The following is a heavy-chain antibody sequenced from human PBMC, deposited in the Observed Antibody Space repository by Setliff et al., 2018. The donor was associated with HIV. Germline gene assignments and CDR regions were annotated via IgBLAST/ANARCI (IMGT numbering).Heavy chain of an antibody. CDR1: GFTFSGTW. CDR2: IKQDGTEK. Sequence: SLRLSCAASGFTFSGTWMAWVRQAPGKGPEWVANIKQDGTEKHYMDSVKGRFTISRDNADRSIYLQMNSLRVEDTAVYYCARVREGYESSGFYVYYYYYMDLWGKGTTVTVSS. V-gene: IGHV3-7*01. J-gene: IGHJ6*03. D-gene: IGHD6-25*01. CDR3: ARVREGYESSGFYVYYYYYMDL.